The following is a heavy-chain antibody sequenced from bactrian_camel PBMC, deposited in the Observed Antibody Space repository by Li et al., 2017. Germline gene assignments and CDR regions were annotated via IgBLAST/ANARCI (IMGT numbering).Heavy chain of an antibody. CDR2: INNVGSIT. CDR3: VRQDMGY. Sequence: QLVESGGNLMQPGGSLRLSCAASGFTFSTYSMYWVRQAPEKGLEWVSIINNVGSITHYASSVKGRFTISRDNAKNTVHLQMNSLKPDDTAVYYCVRQDMGYSGHRNQVTVS. J-gene: IGHJ6*01. CDR1: GFTFSTYS. V-gene: IGHV3S25*01.